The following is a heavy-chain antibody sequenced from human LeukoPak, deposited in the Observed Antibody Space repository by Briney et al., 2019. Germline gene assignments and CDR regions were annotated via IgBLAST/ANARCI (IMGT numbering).Heavy chain of an antibody. Sequence: GGSLRLSCAASGFTFSSYWMHWVRQAPGKGLVWVSRIKTDGSSTNYADSVKGRFTVSRDNAKNTLYLQMNSLRAEDTAVYYCARGYDILTGYWMGYWGQGTLVTVSS. CDR1: GFTFSSYW. CDR2: IKTDGSST. J-gene: IGHJ4*02. D-gene: IGHD3-9*01. CDR3: ARGYDILTGYWMGY. V-gene: IGHV3-74*01.